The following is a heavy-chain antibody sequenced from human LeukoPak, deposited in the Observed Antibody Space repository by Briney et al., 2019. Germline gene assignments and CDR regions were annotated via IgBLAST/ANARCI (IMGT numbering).Heavy chain of an antibody. Sequence: PGGSLRLSCAASGFTFSSCGMHWVRQAPGKGLEWVAVIWYDGSNKYYADSVKGRFTISRDNSKNTLYLQMNSLRAEDTAVYYCARDRSYGDYSYYPNWFDPWGQGTLVTVSS. V-gene: IGHV3-33*01. D-gene: IGHD4-17*01. CDR1: GFTFSSCG. CDR2: IWYDGSNK. J-gene: IGHJ5*02. CDR3: ARDRSYGDYSYYPNWFDP.